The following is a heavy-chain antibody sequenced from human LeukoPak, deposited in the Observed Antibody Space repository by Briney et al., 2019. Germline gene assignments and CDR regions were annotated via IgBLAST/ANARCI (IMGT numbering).Heavy chain of an antibody. V-gene: IGHV3-11*05. CDR2: ISSSGSYT. CDR1: EFTFSDHY. Sequence: AGGSLRLSCAASEFTFSDHYMSWIRQAPGKGLEWISYISSSGSYTNYADSVKGRFTISRDNAKNSLYLQMNSLRAEDTAVYYCARAEGSGPGGHSNYWGQGTLVTVSS. D-gene: IGHD6-19*01. CDR3: ARAEGSGPGGHSNY. J-gene: IGHJ4*02.